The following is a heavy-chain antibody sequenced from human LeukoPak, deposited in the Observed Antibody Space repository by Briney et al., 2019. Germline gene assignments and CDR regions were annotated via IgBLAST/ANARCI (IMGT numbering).Heavy chain of an antibody. V-gene: IGHV3-7*01. CDR1: GFTFSSYW. Sequence: GGSLRLSCAASGFTFSSYWMSWVRQAPGKGLEWVANIKQDGSEKYYVDSVKGRFTIPRDNAKHSLYLQMNSLRAEDTAVYYCARDVGYSSSSISFDYWGQGTLVTVSS. D-gene: IGHD6-6*01. CDR3: ARDVGYSSSSISFDY. CDR2: IKQDGSEK. J-gene: IGHJ4*02.